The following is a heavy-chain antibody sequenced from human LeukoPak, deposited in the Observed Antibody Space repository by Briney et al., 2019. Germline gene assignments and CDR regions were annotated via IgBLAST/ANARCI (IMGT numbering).Heavy chain of an antibody. J-gene: IGHJ5*02. CDR3: ATLDYDFWSGYYPNWFDP. V-gene: IGHV3-21*01. CDR2: ISSSSSYI. D-gene: IGHD3-3*01. Sequence: GGSLRLSCAASGFTFSSYSMNWVRQAPGKGLEWVSSISSSSSYIYYVDSVKGRFTISRDNAKNSLYLQMNSLRAEDTAVYYCATLDYDFWSGYYPNWFDPWGQGTLVTVSS. CDR1: GFTFSSYS.